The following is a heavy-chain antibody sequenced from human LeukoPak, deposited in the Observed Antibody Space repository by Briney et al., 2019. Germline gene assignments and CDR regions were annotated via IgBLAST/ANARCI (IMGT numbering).Heavy chain of an antibody. V-gene: IGHV3-21*01. CDR3: ARVRGDTGPFGY. J-gene: IGHJ4*02. D-gene: IGHD3-9*01. Sequence: PGGSLRLSCAASGFTFSSYEMNWVRQAPGKGLEWVSPISSSSSYIYYADSVKGRFTISRDNAKNSLYLQMNSLRAEDTAVYYCARVRGDTGPFGYWGQGTLVTVSS. CDR2: ISSSSSYI. CDR1: GFTFSSYE.